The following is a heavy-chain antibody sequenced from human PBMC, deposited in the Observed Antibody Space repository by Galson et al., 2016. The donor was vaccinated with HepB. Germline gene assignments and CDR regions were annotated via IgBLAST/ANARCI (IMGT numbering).Heavy chain of an antibody. CDR2: ISSGSSYI. V-gene: IGHV3-21*01. CDR3: VRVRADYGGNMPDAFDI. CDR1: GFTFSRYT. J-gene: IGHJ3*02. Sequence: SLRLSCAASGFTFSRYTMNWVRQAPGKGLEWVSSISSGSSYIYYADSVKGRLPISRDNAKNSLYMQMNSLRAENTAVYYCVRVRADYGGNMPDAFDIWGQGTMVTVSS. D-gene: IGHD4-23*01.